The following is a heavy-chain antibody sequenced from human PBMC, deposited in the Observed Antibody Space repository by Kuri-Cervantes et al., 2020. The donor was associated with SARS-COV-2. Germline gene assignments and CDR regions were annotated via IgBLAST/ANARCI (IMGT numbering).Heavy chain of an antibody. CDR3: ARERGVIPAGLGWFDP. CDR2: IYSTGAT. Sequence: SETLSLTCTVSGGSIKTYSWTWIRQSPGKGLEWIGHIYSTGATNYNPSLKSRVAISLDTSKSQFSLKLNSVTAADTALYYCARERGVIPAGLGWFDPWGQGTLVTVSS. D-gene: IGHD2-2*01. CDR1: GGSIKTYS. V-gene: IGHV4-59*01. J-gene: IGHJ5*02.